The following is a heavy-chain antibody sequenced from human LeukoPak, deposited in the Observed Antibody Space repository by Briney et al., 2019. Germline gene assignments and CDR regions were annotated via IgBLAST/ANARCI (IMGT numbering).Heavy chain of an antibody. CDR2: ISGSGGST. Sequence: GGSLRLSCAASGFTFSSYAMSWVRQAPGKGLEWVSAISGSGGSTYYADSVKGRFTISRDNSKNTPYLQINSLRAEDAAVYYCAKDLGSWSYYFDYWGQGTLVTVSS. CDR3: AKDLGSWSYYFDY. V-gene: IGHV3-23*01. J-gene: IGHJ4*02. D-gene: IGHD6-13*01. CDR1: GFTFSSYA.